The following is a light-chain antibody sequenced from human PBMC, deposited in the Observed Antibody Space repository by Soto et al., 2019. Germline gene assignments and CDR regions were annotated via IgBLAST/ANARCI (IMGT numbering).Light chain of an antibody. V-gene: IGLV1-40*01. CDR3: QFYDSSLSGYV. J-gene: IGLJ1*01. CDR2: ANT. Sequence: QSVLTQPPSVSGAPGQRVNISCTGSSSNIGAGYDVHWYQQLPGTAPKLLIYANTNRPSGVPDRFSGSKSGTSASLAITGLQAEDEADYHCQFYDSSLSGYVFGTGTKVTVL. CDR1: SSNIGAGYD.